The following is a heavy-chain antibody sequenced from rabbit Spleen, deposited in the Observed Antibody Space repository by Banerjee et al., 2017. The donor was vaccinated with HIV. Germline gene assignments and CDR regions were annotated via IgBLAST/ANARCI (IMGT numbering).Heavy chain of an antibody. J-gene: IGHJ4*01. CDR3: AREASSGWGVVSYYFNL. D-gene: IGHD4-1*01. CDR2: IDAGSSGDT. V-gene: IGHV1S40*01. CDR1: GFSFSSSDY. Sequence: QSLEESGGDLVKPGTSLTLTCTASGFSFSSSDYMCWVRQAPGKGLEWIACIDAGSSGDTYYASWAKGRFTISKTSSTTVTLQMTSLTAADTATYFCAREASSGWGVVSYYFNLWGQGTLVTVS.